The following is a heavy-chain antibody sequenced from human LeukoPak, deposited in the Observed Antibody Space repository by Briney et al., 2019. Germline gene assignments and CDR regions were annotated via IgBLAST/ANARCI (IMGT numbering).Heavy chain of an antibody. V-gene: IGHV3-48*04. CDR2: ISSSGSTI. J-gene: IGHJ6*04. Sequence: GGSLRLSCAASGVTFSNYWMNWVRQAPGKGLEWVSYISSSGSTIYYADSVKGRFTISRDNAKNSLYLQMNSLRAEDTAVYYCAELGITMIGGVWGKGTTVTISS. D-gene: IGHD3-10*02. CDR1: GVTFSNYW. CDR3: AELGITMIGGV.